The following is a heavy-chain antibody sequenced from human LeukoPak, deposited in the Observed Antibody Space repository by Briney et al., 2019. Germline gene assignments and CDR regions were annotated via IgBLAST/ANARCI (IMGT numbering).Heavy chain of an antibody. CDR1: GFTVSSNY. CDR3: AKDRCNFRLSVVTAIRGFDY. J-gene: IGHJ4*02. CDR2: IYSGGST. V-gene: IGHV3-53*05. D-gene: IGHD2-21*02. Sequence: GGSLRLSCAASGFTVSSNYMSWVRQAPGKGLEWVSVIYSGGSTYYADSVKGRFTISRDNSKNTLYLQINSLRAEDTAVYYCAKDRCNFRLSVVTAIRGFDYWGQGTLVTVSS.